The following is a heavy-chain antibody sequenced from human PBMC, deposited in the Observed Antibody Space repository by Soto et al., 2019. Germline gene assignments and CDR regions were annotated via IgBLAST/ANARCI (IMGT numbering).Heavy chain of an antibody. CDR1: GFTFSDYY. D-gene: IGHD2-15*01. CDR2: ISSSSSYT. J-gene: IGHJ3*02. V-gene: IGHV3-11*06. Sequence: GGSLRLSCAASGFTFSDYYMSWIRQAPGKGLEWVSYISSSSSYTNYADSVKGRFTISRDNAKNSLYLQMNSLRAEDTAVYYCARVSGGSHALRLGGAFDIWGQGTMVTVSS. CDR3: ARVSGGSHALRLGGAFDI.